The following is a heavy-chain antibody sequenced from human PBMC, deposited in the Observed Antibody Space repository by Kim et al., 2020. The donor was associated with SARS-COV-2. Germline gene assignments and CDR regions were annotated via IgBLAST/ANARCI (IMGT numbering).Heavy chain of an antibody. CDR1: GFTFSSYS. CDR3: ARHRDYDILTGYYNGYYYYGMDV. Sequence: GGSLRLSCAASGFTFSSYSMNWVRQAPGKGLEWVSSISSSSSYIYYADSVKGRFTISRDNAKNSLYLQMNSLRAEDTAVYYCARHRDYDILTGYYNGYYYYGMDVWGQGTTVTVSS. J-gene: IGHJ6*02. D-gene: IGHD3-9*01. V-gene: IGHV3-21*01. CDR2: ISSSSSYI.